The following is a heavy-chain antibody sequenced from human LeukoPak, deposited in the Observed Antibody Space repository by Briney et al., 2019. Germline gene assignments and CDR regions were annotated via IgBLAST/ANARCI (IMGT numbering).Heavy chain of an antibody. CDR2: ISGSGNRT. D-gene: IGHD3-10*01. V-gene: IGHV3-23*01. CDR3: ARVQYGYLSGSYRIFFDY. Sequence: GGSLRLSCAVSGFTLTRYSIAWVRDAPGRGLVGGSTISGSGNRTYYAKSVKGRFTLSRDKSTSMVYLQMSSLRVEETAVYYCARVQYGYLSGSYRIFFDYWGQGALVTVSP. J-gene: IGHJ4*02. CDR1: GFTLTRYS.